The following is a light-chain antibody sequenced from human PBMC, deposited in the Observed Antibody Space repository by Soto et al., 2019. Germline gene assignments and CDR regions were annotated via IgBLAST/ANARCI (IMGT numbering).Light chain of an antibody. CDR2: DVS. J-gene: IGLJ2*01. CDR3: NSYTTSSTVI. V-gene: IGLV2-14*01. CDR1: SSDVGYYNY. Sequence: QSALTQPASVSGSPGQSITISCTGTSSDVGYYNYVSWYQQHPGKAPKLMTYDVSNRPSGVSDRFSGSKSGNTASLTISGLQAEDEADYYCNSYTTSSTVIFGGGTKVTVL.